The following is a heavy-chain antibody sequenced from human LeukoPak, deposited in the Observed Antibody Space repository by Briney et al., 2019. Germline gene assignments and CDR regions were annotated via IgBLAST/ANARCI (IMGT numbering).Heavy chain of an antibody. CDR3: ARAMGYCSGGSCYSTFYYCYGMDV. CDR1: GFTFSSYA. J-gene: IGHJ6*02. CDR2: ISYDGSNK. V-gene: IGHV3-30*04. D-gene: IGHD2-15*01. Sequence: GRSLRLSCAASGFTFSSYAMHWVRQAPGKGLEWVAVISYDGSNKYYADSVKGRFTISRANSKNTLYLQMNSLRAEDTAVYYCARAMGYCSGGSCYSTFYYCYGMDVWGQGTTVTVSS.